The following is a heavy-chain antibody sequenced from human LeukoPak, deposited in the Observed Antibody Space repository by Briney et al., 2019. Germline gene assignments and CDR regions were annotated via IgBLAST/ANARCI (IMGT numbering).Heavy chain of an antibody. V-gene: IGHV3-30-3*01. J-gene: IGHJ5*02. CDR2: ISYDGGNK. CDR1: GFTFSSYA. Sequence: PGRSLRLSCAASGFTFSSYAMHWVRQAPGKGLEWVAVISYDGGNKYYADSVKGRFTISRDNSKNTLYLQMNSLRAEDTAVYYCARARSLYNWNYKGWFDPWGQGTLVTVSS. CDR3: ARARSLYNWNYKGWFDP. D-gene: IGHD1-7*01.